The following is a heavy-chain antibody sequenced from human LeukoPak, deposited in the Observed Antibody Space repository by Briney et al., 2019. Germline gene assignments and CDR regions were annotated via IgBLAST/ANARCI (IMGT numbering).Heavy chain of an antibody. Sequence: ASVKVSCKASGYTFTSYGITWVRQAPGQGLEWMGWISAYNANTDYAQKLQGRVTMTTDTSTSTAYMELTSLTSDDTAVYYCSRGCSGGRCYSAFDMWGQGTLVIVFS. CDR3: SRGCSGGRCYSAFDM. CDR2: ISAYNANT. CDR1: GYTFTSYG. V-gene: IGHV1-18*01. J-gene: IGHJ3*02. D-gene: IGHD2-15*01.